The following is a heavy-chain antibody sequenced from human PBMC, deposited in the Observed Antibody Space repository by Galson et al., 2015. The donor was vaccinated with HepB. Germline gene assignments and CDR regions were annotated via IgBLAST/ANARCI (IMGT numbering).Heavy chain of an antibody. V-gene: IGHV2-70*11. J-gene: IGHJ4*02. CDR2: IDWDDDK. CDR1: GFSLSTSGMC. D-gene: IGHD3-22*01. CDR3: ARMSYYYDSSGYYYGGGGFDY. Sequence: PALVKPTQTLTLTCTFSGFSLSTSGMCVSWIRQPPGKALEWLARIDWDDDKYYSTSLKTRLTISKDTSKNQVVLTMTNMDPVDTATYYCARMSYYYDSSGYYYGGGGFDYWGQGTLVTVSS.